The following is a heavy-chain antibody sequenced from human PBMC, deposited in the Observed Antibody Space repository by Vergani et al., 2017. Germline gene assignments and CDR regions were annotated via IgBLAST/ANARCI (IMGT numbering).Heavy chain of an antibody. CDR2: INHSGST. CDR1: GGSFSGYY. Sequence: QVQLQQWGAGLLKPSETLSLTCAVYGGSFSGYYWSWIRQPPGKGLEWIGEINHSGSTNYNPSLKSRVTISVDTSKNQFSLKLSSVTAADTAVYYCARDQDRSGDKDSRWFDPWGQGTLVTVSS. D-gene: IGHD3-10*01. V-gene: IGHV4-34*01. J-gene: IGHJ5*02. CDR3: ARDQDRSGDKDSRWFDP.